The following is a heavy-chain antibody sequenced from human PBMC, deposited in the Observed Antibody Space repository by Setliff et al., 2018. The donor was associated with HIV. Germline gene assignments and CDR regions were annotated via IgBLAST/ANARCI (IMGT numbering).Heavy chain of an antibody. D-gene: IGHD3-22*01. CDR1: GFSFSRHY. J-gene: IGHJ3*02. CDR2: INPSDGIP. Sequence: ASVKVSCKASGFSFSRHYIHWVRQAPGQGLEWMGMINPSDGIPSYAQKFQGRVVVTRDTSRSTVYMELSSLRSEDTAVYFCTRAFPPMIPAAFDIWGLGTLVTVSS. CDR3: TRAFPPMIPAAFDI. V-gene: IGHV1-46*01.